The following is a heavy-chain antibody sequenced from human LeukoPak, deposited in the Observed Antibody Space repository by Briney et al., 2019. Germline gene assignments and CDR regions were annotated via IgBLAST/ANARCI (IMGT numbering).Heavy chain of an antibody. CDR3: ARSSIAARRTLYYFDY. V-gene: IGHV1-3*03. CDR2: INAGNGNT. D-gene: IGHD6-6*01. Sequence: GASVKVSCKASGYTFTSYAMHWVRQAPGQRLEWMGWINAGNGNTIYSQEFQGRVTITRDTSASTAYMELSSLRSEDMAVYYCARSSIAARRTLYYFDYWGQGTLVTVSS. J-gene: IGHJ4*02. CDR1: GYTFTSYA.